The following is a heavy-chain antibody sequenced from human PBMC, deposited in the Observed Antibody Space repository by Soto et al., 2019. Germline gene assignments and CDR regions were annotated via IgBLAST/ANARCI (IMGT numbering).Heavy chain of an antibody. CDR3: ARAYDYYGMDV. D-gene: IGHD3-16*01. CDR1: GFTFTSSA. Sequence: SVKVSCKASGFTFTSSAVQWVRQARGQRLEWIGWIVVGSGNTNYAQKFQGWVTMTRDTSISTAYMELSRLRSDDTAVYYCARAYDYYGMDVWGQGTTVTVSS. V-gene: IGHV1-58*01. J-gene: IGHJ6*02. CDR2: IVVGSGNT.